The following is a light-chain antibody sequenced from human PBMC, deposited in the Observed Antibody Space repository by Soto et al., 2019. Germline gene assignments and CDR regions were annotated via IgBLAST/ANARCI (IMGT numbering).Light chain of an antibody. V-gene: IGKV3-20*01. Sequence: EIVLTHSPGALSLSPGDRATLSCRASHSINTSFLAWFQQKPGQAPRLLIYAASTRATGIPDRFSGSASETDFTLTINRLEPEDSAVYYCQQYASAPFSLGPGTKVDSK. CDR1: HSINTSF. CDR3: QQYASAPFS. CDR2: AAS. J-gene: IGKJ3*01.